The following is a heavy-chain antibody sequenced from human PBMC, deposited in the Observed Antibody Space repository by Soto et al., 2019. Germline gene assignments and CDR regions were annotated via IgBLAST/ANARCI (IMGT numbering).Heavy chain of an antibody. V-gene: IGHV3-49*03. CDR3: ARDVVATSTHYSGMDV. CDR2: IRSKTYSGAP. Sequence: SLRLSSTASGFTFRDSAVNWLRQAPGKGLEWVGLIRSKTYSGAPEYAASVKGRFTILRDDSTNIAYLQMNSLKTEDTAVYYCARDVVATSTHYSGMDVWGQGTTVTVSS. D-gene: IGHD5-12*01. CDR1: GFTFRDSA. J-gene: IGHJ6*02.